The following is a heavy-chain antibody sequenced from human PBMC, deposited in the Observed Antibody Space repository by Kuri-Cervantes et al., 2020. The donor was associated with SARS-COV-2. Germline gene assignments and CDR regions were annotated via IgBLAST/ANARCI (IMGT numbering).Heavy chain of an antibody. J-gene: IGHJ4*02. CDR3: ARAPTVTLDY. CDR2: ISSSGSTI. CDR1: GFTFSSYA. V-gene: IGHV3-48*03. Sequence: GESLKISCAASGFTFSSYAMSWVRQAPGKGLEWVSYISSSGSTIYYADSVKGRFTISRDNAKNSLYLQMNSLRAEDTAVYYCARAPTVTLDYWGQGTLVTVSS. D-gene: IGHD4-17*01.